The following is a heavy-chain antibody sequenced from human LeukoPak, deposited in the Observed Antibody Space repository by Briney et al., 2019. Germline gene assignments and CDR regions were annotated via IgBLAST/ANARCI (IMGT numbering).Heavy chain of an antibody. J-gene: IGHJ4*02. V-gene: IGHV3-30*02. CDR3: AKDFVVVPGLVNYFDY. CDR1: GFTFNSYG. D-gene: IGHD2-2*01. CDR2: IRYDGSHI. Sequence: GGSLRLSCAASGFTFNSYGMHWVRQAPGKGLKWVTFIRYDGSHIYYTDSVKGRFTISRDNSKNTLYLQMNSLRAEDAAVYYCAKDFVVVPGLVNYFDYWGQGTLVTVSS.